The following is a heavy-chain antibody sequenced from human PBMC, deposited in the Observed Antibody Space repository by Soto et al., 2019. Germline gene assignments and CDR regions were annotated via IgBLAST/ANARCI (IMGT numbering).Heavy chain of an antibody. D-gene: IGHD3-22*01. CDR3: VSNGHAHLEN. CDR2: THHSEGT. J-gene: IGHJ4*02. CDR1: GVSISSDNW. Sequence: QVQLQESGPGLVKPSETLSLTCAVSGVSISSDNWYGWVRQPPKKGLAWIGETHHSEGTTYNPYRRSRVTLSVDRARDQFSLSLSAGNAADTAVYHCVSNGHAHLENCDQGILVTVSS. V-gene: IGHV4-4*02.